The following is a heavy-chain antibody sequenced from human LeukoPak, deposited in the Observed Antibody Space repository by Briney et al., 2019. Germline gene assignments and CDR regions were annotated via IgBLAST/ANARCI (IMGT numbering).Heavy chain of an antibody. Sequence: PGGSLRLSCAASGFTFSSYGMHWVRQAPGKGLEWVAVISYDGSDKYYADSVKGRFTISRDNSRNTLYLQMNSLRAEDTAVYYCAKEATYYYDSSGYFFDYWGQGTLVTVSS. CDR2: ISYDGSDK. J-gene: IGHJ4*02. D-gene: IGHD3-22*01. V-gene: IGHV3-30*18. CDR3: AKEATYYYDSSGYFFDY. CDR1: GFTFSSYG.